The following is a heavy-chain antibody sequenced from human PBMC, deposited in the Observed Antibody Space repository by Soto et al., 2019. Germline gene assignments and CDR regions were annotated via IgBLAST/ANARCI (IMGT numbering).Heavy chain of an antibody. Sequence: EVQLVESGGGLVQPGRSLRLSCAASGLTFDDYAMHWVRQAPGKGLEWVSGISWNSGSIGYADSVKGRFTISRDNAKNSLYLQMNSLRAEDTALYYCAKDETPGSSSGWAPVLWGRGTLVTVSS. V-gene: IGHV3-9*01. CDR1: GLTFDDYA. CDR3: AKDETPGSSSGWAPVL. CDR2: ISWNSGSI. D-gene: IGHD6-19*01. J-gene: IGHJ2*01.